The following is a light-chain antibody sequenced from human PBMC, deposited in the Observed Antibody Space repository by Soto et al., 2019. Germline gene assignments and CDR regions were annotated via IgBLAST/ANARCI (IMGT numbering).Light chain of an antibody. CDR1: QSVSSN. CDR3: QQYNNWPPSWT. CDR2: LAS. Sequence: EIVLTQSPGTLSLSPGERATLSCSASQSVSSNLAWYQQKPGQAPRPLIYLASTRATGIPARFSGSGSGTEFTLTISSLQSEDFAVYYCQQYNNWPPSWTFGQGTKVDIK. J-gene: IGKJ1*01. V-gene: IGKV3-15*01.